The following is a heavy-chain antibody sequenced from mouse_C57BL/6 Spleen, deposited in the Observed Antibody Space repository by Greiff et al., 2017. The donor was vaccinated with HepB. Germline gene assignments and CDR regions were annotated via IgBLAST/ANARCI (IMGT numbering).Heavy chain of an antibody. Sequence: QVTLKECGPGILQSSQTLSLTCSFSGFSLSTSGMGVRWIRQPSGKGLEWLAHIYWDDDKRYHPSLKSRLTISKDTSRNQVFLKITSVDTADTATYYCARRSTYYYGSSGYFDVWGTGTTVTVSS. CDR3: ARRSTYYYGSSGYFDV. V-gene: IGHV8-12*01. CDR2: IYWDDDK. D-gene: IGHD1-1*01. J-gene: IGHJ1*03. CDR1: GFSLSTSGMG.